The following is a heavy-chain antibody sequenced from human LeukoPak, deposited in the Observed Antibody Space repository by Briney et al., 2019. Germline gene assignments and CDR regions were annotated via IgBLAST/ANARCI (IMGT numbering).Heavy chain of an antibody. Sequence: GGSLRLSCAASGFTFDDYAMHWVRQAPGKGLEWVSLISGDGGSTYYAESVKGRFTISRDNSKNSLYLQMNSLRTEDTALYYCAKGPSNRLGYYYYYYYMDVWGKGTTVTVSS. V-gene: IGHV3-43*02. CDR3: AKGPSNRLGYYYYYYYMDV. CDR2: ISGDGGST. CDR1: GFTFDDYA. J-gene: IGHJ6*03. D-gene: IGHD2/OR15-2a*01.